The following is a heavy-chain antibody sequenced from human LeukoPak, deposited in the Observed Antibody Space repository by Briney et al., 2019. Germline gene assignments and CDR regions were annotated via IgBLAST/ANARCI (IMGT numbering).Heavy chain of an antibody. CDR3: AGGYYYDSSGYYPTRTRFDY. V-gene: IGHV1-69*01. CDR2: IIPIFGTA. D-gene: IGHD3-22*01. J-gene: IGHJ4*02. CDR1: GATFSSYA. Sequence: SVKVSCKASGATFSSYAISWVRQAPGQGLEWMGGIIPIFGTANYAQKFQGRVTITADESTSTAYMELSSLRSEDTVVYYCAGGYYYDSSGYYPTRTRFDYWDQGTLVTVSS.